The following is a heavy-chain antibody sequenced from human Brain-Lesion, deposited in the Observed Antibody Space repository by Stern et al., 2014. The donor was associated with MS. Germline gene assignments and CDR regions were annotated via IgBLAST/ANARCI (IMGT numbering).Heavy chain of an antibody. J-gene: IGHJ4*02. CDR1: GFTLSSYA. CDR2: ISGSGGST. D-gene: IGHD2-2*02. V-gene: IGHV3-23*04. Sequence: VQLVESGGGLVQPGGSLRLSCAASGFTLSSYAMTWVRQAPGKGLEWVSGISGSGGSTYYAGSVKGRFTNSRDNSKNTLYLQMNSLRAEDTAVYYCAKDRGYCSSTSCYTLAGTGDFDYWGQGTLVTVSS. CDR3: AKDRGYCSSTSCYTLAGTGDFDY.